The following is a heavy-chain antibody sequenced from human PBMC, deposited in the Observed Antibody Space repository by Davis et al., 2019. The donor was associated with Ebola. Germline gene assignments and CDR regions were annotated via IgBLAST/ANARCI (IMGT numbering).Heavy chain of an antibody. J-gene: IGHJ5*02. CDR1: GGSISSSSYY. D-gene: IGHD6-19*01. CDR3: ARDGVAVAGLDWFDP. Sequence: PSKTLSLTCTVSGGSISSSSYYWGWIRQPPGKGLEWIGSIYYSGSTNYNPSLKSRVTMSVDTSKNQFSLKLSSVTAADTAVYYCARDGVAVAGLDWFDPWGQGTLVTVSS. V-gene: IGHV4-39*07. CDR2: IYYSGST.